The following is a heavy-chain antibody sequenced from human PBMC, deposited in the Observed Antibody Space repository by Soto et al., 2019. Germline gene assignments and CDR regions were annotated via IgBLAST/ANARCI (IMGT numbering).Heavy chain of an antibody. CDR1: GGTFSSYA. J-gene: IGHJ4*02. CDR3: ARIDYYDSSGLLAPTDY. CDR2: IIPIFGTA. Sequence: ASVKVSCKASGGTFSSYAISWVRRAPGQGLEWMGGIIPIFGTANYAQKFQGRVTITADESTSTAYMELSSLRSEDTAVYYCARIDYYDSSGLLAPTDYWGQGTLVTVSS. D-gene: IGHD3-22*01. V-gene: IGHV1-69*13.